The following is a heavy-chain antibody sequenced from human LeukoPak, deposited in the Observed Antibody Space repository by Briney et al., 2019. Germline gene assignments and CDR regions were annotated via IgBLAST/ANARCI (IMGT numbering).Heavy chain of an antibody. CDR3: ARGPLYYDILTGYSHPTDFDY. Sequence: SETLSLTCAVYGGSFSGYYWSWIRQPPGKGLEWIGEINHSGSTNYNPSLKSRVTISVDTSKNQFSLKLSSVTAADTAVYCCARGPLYYDILTGYSHPTDFDYWGQGTLVTVSS. J-gene: IGHJ4*02. D-gene: IGHD3-9*01. CDR2: INHSGST. V-gene: IGHV4-34*01. CDR1: GGSFSGYY.